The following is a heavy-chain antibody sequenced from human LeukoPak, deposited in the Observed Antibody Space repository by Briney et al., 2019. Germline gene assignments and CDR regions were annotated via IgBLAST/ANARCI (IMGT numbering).Heavy chain of an antibody. CDR3: ARDSSITGTLDY. J-gene: IGHJ4*02. CDR2: IIPILGIA. D-gene: IGHD1-7*01. Sequence: ASVKVSCKASGGTFSSYTISWVRQAPGQGLEWMGRIIPILGIANYAQKSQGRVTITADKSTSTAYMELSSLRSEDTAVYYCARDSSITGTLDYWGQGTLVTVSS. CDR1: GGTFSSYT. V-gene: IGHV1-69*04.